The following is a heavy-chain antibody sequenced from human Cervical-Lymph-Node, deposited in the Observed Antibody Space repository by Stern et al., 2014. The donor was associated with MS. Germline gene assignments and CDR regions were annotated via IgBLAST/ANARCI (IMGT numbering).Heavy chain of an antibody. CDR1: GGSFTNNV. CDR3: ARAAYSSSSYNY. V-gene: IGHV1-69*01. J-gene: IGHJ4*02. Sequence: VQLVESGAEVQKPGSSVKVSCTASGGSFTNNVVSWVRQAPGQGLEWMGGTIPIFGKAIYAKKFQGRVTITEDDTTRATSMALSSLRSEDTAVYYGARAAYSSSSYNYWGQGTVVTVSA. CDR2: TIPIFGKA. D-gene: IGHD3-10*01.